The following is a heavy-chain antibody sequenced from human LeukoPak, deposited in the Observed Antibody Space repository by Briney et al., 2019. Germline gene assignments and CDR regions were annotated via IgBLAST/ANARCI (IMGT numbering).Heavy chain of an antibody. D-gene: IGHD3-10*01. V-gene: IGHV3-48*03. CDR1: GFTFSSYE. CDR2: ISSSGSTI. Sequence: GGPLRLSCAASGFTFSSYEMNWVRQAPGKGLEWVSYISSSGSTIYYADSVKGRFTISRDNAKNSLYLQMNSLRAEDTAVYYCARGPMVRGIFDYWGQGTLVTVSS. CDR3: ARGPMVRGIFDY. J-gene: IGHJ4*02.